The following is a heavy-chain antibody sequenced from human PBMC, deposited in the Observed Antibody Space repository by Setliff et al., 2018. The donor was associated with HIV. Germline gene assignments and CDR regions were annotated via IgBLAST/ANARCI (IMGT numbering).Heavy chain of an antibody. V-gene: IGHV3-74*01. CDR2: INSDGSSI. D-gene: IGHD6-19*01. CDR1: GFIFSNYW. CDR3: ARHSDWYRNDAFDI. Sequence: AGGSLRLSCAASGFIFSNYWMHWVRQAPGKGLVWVSRINSDGSSISYADSVKGRFTISRDNAKNTLYLQMNSLRGEDTAVYYCARHSDWYRNDAFDIWGQGTRVTVSS. J-gene: IGHJ3*02.